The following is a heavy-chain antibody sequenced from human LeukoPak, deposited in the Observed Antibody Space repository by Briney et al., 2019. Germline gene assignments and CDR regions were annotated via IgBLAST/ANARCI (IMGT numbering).Heavy chain of an antibody. D-gene: IGHD3-9*01. V-gene: IGHV4-34*01. CDR3: ARGGIYYDILTGYYKGEYYFDY. J-gene: IGHJ4*02. Sequence: SETLSLTCAVYGGSFSCYYWSWIRQPPGKGLEWIGEINHSGSTNYNPSLKSRVTISVDTSKNQFSLKLSSVTAADTAVYYCARGGIYYDILTGYYKGEYYFDYWGQGTLVTVSS. CDR1: GGSFSCYY. CDR2: INHSGST.